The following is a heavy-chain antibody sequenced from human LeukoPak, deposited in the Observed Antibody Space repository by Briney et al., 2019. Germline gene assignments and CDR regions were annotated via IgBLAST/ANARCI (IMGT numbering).Heavy chain of an antibody. V-gene: IGHV3-23*01. D-gene: IGHD3-9*01. Sequence: PGGSLTLSGAASGFTFSSNAMSWVRQAPGKGLEWVSAISGSGGSTYYAYSVKGPFTISRANSKNTLYLQMNSLRAEATAVYYCAKDFDGRLPVYGNWFDPWGQGTLVTVSS. CDR3: AKDFDGRLPVYGNWFDP. J-gene: IGHJ5*02. CDR2: ISGSGGST. CDR1: GFTFSSNA.